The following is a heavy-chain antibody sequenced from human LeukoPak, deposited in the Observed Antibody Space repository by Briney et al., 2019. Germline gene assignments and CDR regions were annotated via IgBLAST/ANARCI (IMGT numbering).Heavy chain of an antibody. CDR3: TKDASYARENDNSGFFID. J-gene: IGHJ4*02. V-gene: IGHV3-23*01. CDR2: MSGGGDSD. D-gene: IGHD3-22*01. CDR1: GFTFTSYA. Sequence: PGGSLRLSCAASGFTFTSYAMSWVRQTPGKGLEWVASMSGGGDSDYYADSVKGRFTVSREKTKNTLYVQMNSLRADDTAVYYCTKDASYARENDNSGFFIDWGQGTLVTVSS.